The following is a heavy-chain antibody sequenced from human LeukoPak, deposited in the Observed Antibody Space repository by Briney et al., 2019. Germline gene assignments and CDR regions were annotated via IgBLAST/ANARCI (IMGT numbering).Heavy chain of an antibody. V-gene: IGHV3-43*02. CDR1: GFTFDDYE. D-gene: IGHD4-11*01. CDR2: ISGDGGSP. CDR3: AKDLVRGYRDHSNGRGGDFDF. J-gene: IGHJ4*02. Sequence: GGSLRLSCAASGFTFDDYEVHWVRQPPGKRLEWVALISGDGGSPYYGDFVKGRFTVSRDNSKKSLYLQMNRVTTEDTALYYCAKDLVRGYRDHSNGRGGDFDFWGQGALVTVSS.